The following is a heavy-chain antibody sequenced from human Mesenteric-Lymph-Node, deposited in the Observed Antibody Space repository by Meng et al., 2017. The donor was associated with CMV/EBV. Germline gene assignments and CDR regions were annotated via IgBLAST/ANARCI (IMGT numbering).Heavy chain of an antibody. D-gene: IGHD1-14*01. Sequence: GGSLRLSCAASGFMFSRYAMTWVRQAPGKGLEWVSYISSSGNYLHYADSVKGRFTISRDNAENSLYLQMNSLRAEDTAVYYCATVPTVTEDAFDVWGQGTVVTVSS. CDR3: ATVPTVTEDAFDV. V-gene: IGHV3-21*01. J-gene: IGHJ3*01. CDR1: GFMFSRYA. CDR2: ISSSGNYL.